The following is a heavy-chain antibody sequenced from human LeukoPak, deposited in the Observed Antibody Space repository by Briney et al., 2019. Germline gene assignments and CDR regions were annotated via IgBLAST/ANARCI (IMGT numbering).Heavy chain of an antibody. CDR3: ARLGGETTRFDL. J-gene: IGHJ5*02. Sequence: GGSLRLSCAACGFTFRHDWMSWVRQAPGRGLDWVATIKQDGILKHYADSVKGRFSISRDNAENSLYLQMDSLRVDDTAVYYCARLGGETTRFDLWGQGALVTVCS. CDR1: GFTFRHDW. CDR2: IKQDGILK. V-gene: IGHV3-7*01. D-gene: IGHD1-7*01.